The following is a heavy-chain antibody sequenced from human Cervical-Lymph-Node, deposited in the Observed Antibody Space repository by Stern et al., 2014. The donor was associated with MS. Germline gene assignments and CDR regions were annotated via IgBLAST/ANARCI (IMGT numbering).Heavy chain of an antibody. CDR3: AASPYYDRHFVD. Sequence: EVQLVESGGGVVKPGGSLRLSCAASGFIFSSYSMNWVRQAPGKGLEWASSIGANGMHTFYADSLKGRFTISRDNANNSLFLQMNSLRAEDTAIYYCAASPYYDRHFVDWGQGTLVTVSS. D-gene: IGHD3-16*01. CDR2: IGANGMHT. J-gene: IGHJ4*02. V-gene: IGHV3-21*01. CDR1: GFIFSSYS.